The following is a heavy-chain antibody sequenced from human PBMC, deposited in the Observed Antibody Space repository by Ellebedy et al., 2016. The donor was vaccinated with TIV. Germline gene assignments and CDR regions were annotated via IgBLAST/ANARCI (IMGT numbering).Heavy chain of an antibody. CDR1: GFTVSYTY. D-gene: IGHD1-20*01. V-gene: IGHV3-53*01. Sequence: GGSLRLSCAASGFTVSYTYMSRVRQAPGKGLEWVSVIHTGGDTYYADSVKGRFTISRDSSKNTLYLQMNSLRAEDTAVYYLARRITGTYGDDALDIWGQGTMVTVSS. CDR2: IHTGGDT. J-gene: IGHJ3*02. CDR3: ARRITGTYGDDALDI.